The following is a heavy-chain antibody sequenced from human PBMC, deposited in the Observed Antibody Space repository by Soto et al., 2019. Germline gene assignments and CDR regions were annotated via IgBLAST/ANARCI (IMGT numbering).Heavy chain of an antibody. J-gene: IGHJ4*02. V-gene: IGHV1-18*01. CDR1: LCSFTSYS. CDR2: ISAYNGNT. CDR3: VRKRIAVSDY. D-gene: IGHD6-6*01. Sequence: AGVTVSCQDSLCSFTSYSIIFVRQARGQGLEWMGWISAYNGNTNYAQKLQGRVTMTTDTSTSTAYMELRSLRSDDTAVYYCVRKRIAVSDYCGQGTLVNVSS.